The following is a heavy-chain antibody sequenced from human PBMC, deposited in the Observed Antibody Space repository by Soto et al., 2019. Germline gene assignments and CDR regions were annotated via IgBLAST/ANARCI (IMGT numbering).Heavy chain of an antibody. V-gene: IGHV3-23*01. CDR2: ISGRGGST. CDR3: ANYYDSSGYEPFDY. J-gene: IGHJ4*02. CDR1: GFTFSSYA. Sequence: PGGSLRLSFAASGFTFSSYAMSWVRQAPGKGLEWVSAISGRGGSTYYADSVKGRFTISRDNSKNTLYLQMNSLRAEDTAVYYCANYYDSSGYEPFDYWGQGTLVTVSS. D-gene: IGHD3-22*01.